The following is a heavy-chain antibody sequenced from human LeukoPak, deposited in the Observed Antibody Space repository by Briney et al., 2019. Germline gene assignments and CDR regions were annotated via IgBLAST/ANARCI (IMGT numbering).Heavy chain of an antibody. D-gene: IGHD4-23*01. CDR3: ARGDDYGGNTEDY. J-gene: IGHJ4*02. CDR2: INPSGGST. CDR1: GYSFTTYW. Sequence: GESLKISCKGSGYSFTTYWIGWVRQAPGQGLEWMGIINPSGGSTSYAQKFQGRVTMTRDTSTSTVYMELSSLRSEDTAVYYCARGDDYGGNTEDYWGQGTLVTVSS. V-gene: IGHV1-46*01.